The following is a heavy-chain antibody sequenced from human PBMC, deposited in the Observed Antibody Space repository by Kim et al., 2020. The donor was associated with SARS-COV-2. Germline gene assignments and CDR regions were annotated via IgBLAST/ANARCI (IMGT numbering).Heavy chain of an antibody. CDR3: AKARSLSTVVTGFDY. J-gene: IGHJ4*02. D-gene: IGHD2-21*02. Sequence: ADSVKGRFTNSRDNSRNTLYLQMNSRRGEDTATYYCAKARSLSTVVTGFDYWGQGTRVTVSS. V-gene: IGHV3-23*01.